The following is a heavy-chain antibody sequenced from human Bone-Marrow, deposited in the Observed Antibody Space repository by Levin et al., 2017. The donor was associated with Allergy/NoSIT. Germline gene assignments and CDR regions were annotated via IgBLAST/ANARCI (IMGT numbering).Heavy chain of an antibody. CDR3: AREPSVTAPGTLYYFDY. V-gene: IGHV3-30-3*01. D-gene: IGHD2-8*01. J-gene: IGHJ4*02. CDR1: GFAFNTYA. Sequence: GGSLRLSCAASGFAFNTYAMHWVRQAPGKGLEWVAIISYDGNTKYYADSVKGRFTISRDNSKNTVYLQMNSLSPEDRGVYFCAREPSVTAPGTLYYFDYWGQGTQVTVSS. CDR2: ISYDGNTK.